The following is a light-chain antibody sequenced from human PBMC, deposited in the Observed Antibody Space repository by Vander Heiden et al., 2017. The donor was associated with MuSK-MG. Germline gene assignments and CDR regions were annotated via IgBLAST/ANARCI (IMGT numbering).Light chain of an antibody. Sequence: DIVMTQSPDSLAVSLGERATINCKSSQSVLYSSNNKNYLAWYQQRPGQPPQLLIYWASTRESGVPDRFSGSGSGTDFTLTISSLQAEDVAVYYCQQYYSAPWTFGQGTKVXI. CDR3: QQYYSAPWT. CDR2: WAS. J-gene: IGKJ1*01. CDR1: QSVLYSSNNKNY. V-gene: IGKV4-1*01.